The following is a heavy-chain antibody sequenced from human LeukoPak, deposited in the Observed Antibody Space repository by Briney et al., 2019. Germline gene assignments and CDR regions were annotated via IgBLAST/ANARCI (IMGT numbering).Heavy chain of an antibody. J-gene: IGHJ4*02. CDR3: ARDQRPYYYDSSGALDY. D-gene: IGHD3-22*01. CDR2: PSGGST. Sequence: PSGGSTSYAQKFQGRVTMTRDTSTSTVYMELSSLRSEDTAVYYCARDQRPYYYDSSGALDYWGQGTLVTVSS. V-gene: IGHV1-46*01.